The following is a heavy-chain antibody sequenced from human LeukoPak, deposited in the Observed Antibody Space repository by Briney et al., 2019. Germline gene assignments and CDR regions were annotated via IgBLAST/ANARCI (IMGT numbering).Heavy chain of an antibody. Sequence: GGSLRLSCAASGFTFSSYAMHWVRQAPGTGLEWVAVISYDGSNKYYADSVKGRFTISRDNSKNTLYLQMNSLRAEDTAVYYCARDRGIAVAYYYYYGMDVWGQGTTVTVSS. CDR3: ARDRGIAVAYYYYYGMDV. J-gene: IGHJ6*02. CDR1: GFTFSSYA. D-gene: IGHD6-19*01. CDR2: ISYDGSNK. V-gene: IGHV3-30-3*01.